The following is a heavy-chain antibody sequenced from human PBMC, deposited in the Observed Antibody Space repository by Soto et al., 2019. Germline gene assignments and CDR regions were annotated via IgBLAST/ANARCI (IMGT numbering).Heavy chain of an antibody. Sequence: GGSLRLSCAASGFTFSSYAMSWVRQAPGKGLEWVSAISGSGGSTYYADSVKGRFTISRDNSKNTLYLQMNSLRAEDTAVYYCAKDLKYDILTGYPLGDAFDIWGQGTMVTVSS. V-gene: IGHV3-23*01. J-gene: IGHJ3*02. CDR3: AKDLKYDILTGYPLGDAFDI. CDR1: GFTFSSYA. D-gene: IGHD3-9*01. CDR2: ISGSGGST.